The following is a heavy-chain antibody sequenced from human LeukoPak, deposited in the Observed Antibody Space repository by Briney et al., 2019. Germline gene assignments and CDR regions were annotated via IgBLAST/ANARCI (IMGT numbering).Heavy chain of an antibody. CDR2: ISWNSGSI. D-gene: IGHD3-10*01. J-gene: IGHJ4*02. CDR1: GFTFDDYA. CDR3: AKAVGDAYFDN. V-gene: IGHV3-9*01. Sequence: GRSLRLSCAASGFTFDDYAMYWVRHAPGKGLEWVSSISWNSGSIGYADAVKGRFTISRDNAKNSLYLQMNGLRAEDTALYFCAKAVGDAYFDNWGQGTLVTVSS.